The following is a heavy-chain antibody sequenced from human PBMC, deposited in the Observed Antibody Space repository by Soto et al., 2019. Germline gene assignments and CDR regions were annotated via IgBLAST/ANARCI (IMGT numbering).Heavy chain of an antibody. CDR1: GGTFSSYA. V-gene: IGHV1-69*01. Sequence: QVQLVQSGAEVKKPGSSVKVSCKASGGTFSSYAISWVRQAPGQGLEWMGGIIPIFGTANYAQQFQGRVTITADESTSSAYMELSRLRSEDTAVYYCERCNSNKLLLRYYSGMDVWGQGTTVTVSS. CDR2: IIPIFGTA. D-gene: IGHD3-22*01. J-gene: IGHJ6*02. CDR3: ERCNSNKLLLRYYSGMDV.